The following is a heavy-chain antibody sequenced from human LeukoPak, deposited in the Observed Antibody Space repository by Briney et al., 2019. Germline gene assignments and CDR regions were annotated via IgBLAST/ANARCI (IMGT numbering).Heavy chain of an antibody. CDR3: ARLNLTTGRYYYYYMDV. V-gene: IGHV3-74*01. CDR2: IKGDESSI. Sequence: GGSLRLSCAASAFTFSSYWMHWVRQAPGKGLEWVSRIKGDESSIYYADSVKGRFTISRDNAKNSLYLQMNSLRAEDTAVYYCARLNLTTGRYYYYYMDVWGKGTTVTVSS. D-gene: IGHD1-14*01. CDR1: AFTFSSYW. J-gene: IGHJ6*03.